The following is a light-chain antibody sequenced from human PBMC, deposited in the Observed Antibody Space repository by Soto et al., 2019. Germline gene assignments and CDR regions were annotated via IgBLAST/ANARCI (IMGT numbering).Light chain of an antibody. CDR2: AAS. Sequence: EIVMTQSPAALSVSPGEGATLSSRASQSIGINLAWYQQKPGQAPRLLIYAASTRATGIPARFSGSGSETEFTLTISSLQSEDFVVYYCQQYSYWPPYTFGHGTKLEIK. V-gene: IGKV3-15*01. J-gene: IGKJ2*01. CDR1: QSIGIN. CDR3: QQYSYWPPYT.